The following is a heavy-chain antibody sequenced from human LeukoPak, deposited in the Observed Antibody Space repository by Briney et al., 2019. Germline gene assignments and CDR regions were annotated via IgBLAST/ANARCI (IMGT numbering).Heavy chain of an antibody. CDR3: AKDQGGYSGYYMDV. J-gene: IGHJ6*03. D-gene: IGHD5-12*01. CDR1: GFTFSSYG. V-gene: IGHV3-30*02. CDR2: IRYDGSNK. Sequence: GGSLRLSCAASGFTFSSYGMHWVRQAPGEGLEWVAFIRYDGSNKYYADSVKGRFTISRDNSKNTLYLQMNSLRAEDTAVYYCAKDQGGYSGYYMDVWGKGTTVTISS.